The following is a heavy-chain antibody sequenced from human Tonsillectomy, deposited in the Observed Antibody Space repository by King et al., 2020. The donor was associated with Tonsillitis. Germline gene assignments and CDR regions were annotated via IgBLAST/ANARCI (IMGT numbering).Heavy chain of an antibody. D-gene: IGHD3-10*01. J-gene: IGHJ4*02. CDR3: TRQANYGSGSYYDS. CDR1: GFRFNDYG. CDR2: LNWNGGRT. Sequence: QLVESGGGVVRPGGSLRLSCAASGFRFNDYGMSWVRQGPGKGLEWVSGLNWNGGRTGYADSVKGRFTISRDNAKNSLYLQMNSLRAEDTALYYCTRQANYGSGSYYDSWGQGTLVTVSS. V-gene: IGHV3-20*04.